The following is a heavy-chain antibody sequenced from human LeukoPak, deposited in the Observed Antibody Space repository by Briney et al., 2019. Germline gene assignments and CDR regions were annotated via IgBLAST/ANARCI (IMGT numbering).Heavy chain of an antibody. V-gene: IGHV4-34*01. Sequence: SETLSLTCAVYGGSFSGYYWSWIRQPPGKGLEWIGEINHSGSTNYNPSLKSRVTISVDTSKNQFSLKLSSVTAADTAVYYCARRPGSFDYWGQGTLVTVSS. CDR1: GGSFSGYY. CDR3: ARRPGSFDY. J-gene: IGHJ4*02. D-gene: IGHD1-26*01. CDR2: INHSGST.